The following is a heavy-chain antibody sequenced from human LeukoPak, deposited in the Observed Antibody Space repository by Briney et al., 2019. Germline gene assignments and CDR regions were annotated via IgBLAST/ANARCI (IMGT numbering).Heavy chain of an antibody. CDR1: GYTFTSYD. CDR3: ATEGYATNWFDP. V-gene: IGHV1-8*01. Sequence: ASVKVSCKASGYTFTSYDINWVRQATGQGLEWMGWMNPNSGNTDYAQKFQGRVTMTRITSISTAYMEVSNLRSEDTAVYYCATEGYATNWFDPWGQGTLVTVSS. J-gene: IGHJ5*02. CDR2: MNPNSGNT. D-gene: IGHD1-1*01.